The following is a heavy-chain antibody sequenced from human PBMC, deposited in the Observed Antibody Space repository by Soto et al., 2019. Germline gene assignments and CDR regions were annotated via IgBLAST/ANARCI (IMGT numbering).Heavy chain of an antibody. CDR2: TYASGNI. J-gene: IGHJ5*02. V-gene: IGHV4-30-4*01. CDR1: GASVSSGAYH. Sequence: QEHLQESGPGLVKPSQTLSLTCTVSGASVSSGAYHWSWVRQPPGKGLEWIGNTYASGNIYYNPSLKSRVXXXVXXSKNQFSLRLTSVTAADTAVYYCVGYYGDIGGRGPWGQGALVTVSS. CDR3: VGYYGDIGGRGP. D-gene: IGHD3-10*01.